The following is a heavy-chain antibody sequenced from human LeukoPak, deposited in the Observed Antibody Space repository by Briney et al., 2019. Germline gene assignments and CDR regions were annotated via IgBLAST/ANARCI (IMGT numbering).Heavy chain of an antibody. D-gene: IGHD3-3*01. CDR1: GYTFTSYA. CDR2: INAGNGNT. J-gene: IGHJ5*02. V-gene: IGHV1-3*01. CDR3: ARGSYDFWSGYVYNWFDP. Sequence: ASVKVSCKASGYTFTSYAMHWVRQAPGQRLEWMGWINAGNGNTKYSQKFLGRVTITRDTSASTAYMELSSLRSEDTAVYYCARGSYDFWSGYVYNWFDPWGQGTLVTVSS.